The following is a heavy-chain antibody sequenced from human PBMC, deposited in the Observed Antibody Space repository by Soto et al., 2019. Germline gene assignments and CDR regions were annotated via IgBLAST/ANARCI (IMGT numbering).Heavy chain of an antibody. J-gene: IGHJ6*02. CDR3: ARDLRYYYDSSGYYPLGGYYYYGMGF. CDR2: ISAYNGNT. Sequence: ASVKVSCKASGYTFTSYGISWVRQAPGQGLEWMGWISAYNGNTNYAQKLQGRVTMTTDTSTSTAYMELRSLRSDDTAVYYCARDLRYYYDSSGYYPLGGYYYYGMGFRGQGTTVTVSS. CDR1: GYTFTSYG. V-gene: IGHV1-18*01. D-gene: IGHD3-22*01.